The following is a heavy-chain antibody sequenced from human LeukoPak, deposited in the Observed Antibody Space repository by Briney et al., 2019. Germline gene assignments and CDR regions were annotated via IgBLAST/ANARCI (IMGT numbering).Heavy chain of an antibody. D-gene: IGHD6-13*01. CDR3: ASLVDSSSWYDYFDY. V-gene: IGHV3-21*01. Sequence: GGSLRLSCAASGFTFSSYSRNWVRQAPGKGLEWVSSISSSSSYIYYADSVKGRFTISRDNAKNSLYLQMSSLRAEDTAVYYCASLVDSSSWYDYFDYWGQGTLVTVSS. J-gene: IGHJ4*02. CDR2: ISSSSSYI. CDR1: GFTFSSYS.